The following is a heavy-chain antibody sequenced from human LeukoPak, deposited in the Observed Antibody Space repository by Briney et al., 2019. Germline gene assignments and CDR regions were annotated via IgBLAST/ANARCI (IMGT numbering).Heavy chain of an antibody. J-gene: IGHJ4*02. CDR3: ARIRSSGSPFDY. CDR2: IIPIFGTA. Sequence: ASVKVSCKASGGTFSSYAISWVRQAPGQGLEWMGGIIPIFGTANYAQKFQGRVTITADKSTSTAYMELSSLRSEDTAVYYCARIRSSGSPFDYWGQGTLVTVSS. CDR1: GGTFSSYA. D-gene: IGHD1-26*01. V-gene: IGHV1-69*06.